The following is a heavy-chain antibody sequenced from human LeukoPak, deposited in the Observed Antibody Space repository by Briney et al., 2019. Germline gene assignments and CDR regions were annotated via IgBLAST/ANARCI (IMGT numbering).Heavy chain of an antibody. J-gene: IGHJ6*02. CDR1: GFTFTSSA. V-gene: IGHV1-58*01. Sequence: SVKVSCTASGFTFTSSAVQWVRQARGQRLEWIGWIVVGSGNTNYAQKFQERVTITRDMSTSTAYMELSSLRSEDTAVYYCAAEDYDFWSGYPDGMDVWGQGTTVTVPS. D-gene: IGHD3-3*01. CDR2: IVVGSGNT. CDR3: AAEDYDFWSGYPDGMDV.